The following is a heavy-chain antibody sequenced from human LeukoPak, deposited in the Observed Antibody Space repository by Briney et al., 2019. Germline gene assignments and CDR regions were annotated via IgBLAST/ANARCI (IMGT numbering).Heavy chain of an antibody. CDR2: ISYSGST. CDR1: GGSISSSSYY. V-gene: IGHV4-39*01. CDR3: ARPKSGYDQAFDY. D-gene: IGHD5-12*01. J-gene: IGHJ4*02. Sequence: SETLSLTCTVSGGSISSSSYYWGWIRQPPGKGLEWIGRISYSGSTYYNPSLKSRVTISVYTSKNQFSLKLASVTAADTAVYYCARPKSGYDQAFDYWGQGTLVTVSS.